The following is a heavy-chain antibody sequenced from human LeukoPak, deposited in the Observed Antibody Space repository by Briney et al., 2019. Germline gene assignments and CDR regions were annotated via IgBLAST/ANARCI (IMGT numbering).Heavy chain of an antibody. Sequence: KPSETLSLTCAVNGGSFRGYYWTWIRQPPGKGLEWMGEINHSGGTNYNPSLKSRVTISVDTSKNQFSLKLSSVTAADTAVYYCARGIVLTVYASFDYWGLGTLVTVSS. CDR2: INHSGGT. CDR1: GGSFRGYY. V-gene: IGHV4-34*01. CDR3: ARGIVLTVYASFDY. J-gene: IGHJ4*02. D-gene: IGHD2-8*01.